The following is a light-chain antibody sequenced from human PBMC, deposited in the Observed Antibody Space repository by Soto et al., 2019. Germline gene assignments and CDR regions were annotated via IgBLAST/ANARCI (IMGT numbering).Light chain of an antibody. V-gene: IGKV1-5*03. CDR1: QSISTW. CDR3: QQYNNYVWT. J-gene: IGKJ1*01. CDR2: KAS. Sequence: DIPVTLYAATLSASLGDRVTMTCLASQSISTWLAWYQQKPGKAPKLLIYKASSLESGVPSRFSGSGSGTEFTLTISSLQPDDFATYYCQQYNNYVWTFGQGTKVDIK.